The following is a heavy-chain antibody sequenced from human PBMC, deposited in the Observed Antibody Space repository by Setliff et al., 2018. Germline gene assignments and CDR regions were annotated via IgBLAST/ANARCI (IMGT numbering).Heavy chain of an antibody. CDR2: TIPLFGTT. Sequence: ASVKVSCKTSGYSFTNYGINWVRQAPGQGLEWMGGTIPLFGTTDYAQKFHGRLTIITDESTSTASMELTSLTSDDTAVYYCAREGVDTRSSTDYRYYMDVWGKGTTVTVSS. CDR3: AREGVDTRSSTDYRYYMDV. CDR1: GYSFTNYG. J-gene: IGHJ6*03. D-gene: IGHD5-18*01. V-gene: IGHV1-69*05.